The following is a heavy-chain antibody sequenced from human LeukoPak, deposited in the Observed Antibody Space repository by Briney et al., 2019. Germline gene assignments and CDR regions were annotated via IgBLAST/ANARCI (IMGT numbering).Heavy chain of an antibody. CDR2: ISGYNCNT. J-gene: IGHJ6*02. V-gene: IGHV1-18*01. Sequence: ASVKVSCKASVYTFTSYGISWLRQAPGQGLEWMGWISGYNCNTNYAQELQGRVTMTTGTSTSTAYMNLRSLRSDDTAVYYCARAPRHCSSTSCYVDYYDYGMDVWGQGTSVTVSS. CDR3: ARAPRHCSSTSCYVDYYDYGMDV. D-gene: IGHD2-2*01. CDR1: VYTFTSYG.